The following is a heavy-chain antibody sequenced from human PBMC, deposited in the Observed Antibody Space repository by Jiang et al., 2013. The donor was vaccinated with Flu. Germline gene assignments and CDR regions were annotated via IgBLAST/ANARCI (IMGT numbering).Heavy chain of an antibody. CDR1: GGSFSDYY. V-gene: IGHV4-34*01. D-gene: IGHD4-17*01. Sequence: LLKPSETLSLTCAVDGGSFSDYYRSWIRQPPGKGLEWIGEINQSGSTNYNPSLMSRVTISLDTSKNQFSLKLNSVTAADTAVYYCATPSDYGGEGYFDLWGRGTLVTVSS. CDR3: ATPSDYGGEGYFDL. J-gene: IGHJ2*01. CDR2: INQSGST.